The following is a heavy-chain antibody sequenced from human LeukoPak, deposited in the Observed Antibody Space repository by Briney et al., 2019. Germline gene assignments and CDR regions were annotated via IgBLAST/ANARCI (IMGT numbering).Heavy chain of an antibody. D-gene: IGHD5-18*01. CDR3: ARGGYSYVGGSNWFDP. CDR1: GYSFTSYW. CDR2: IYPGDSDT. Sequence: GESLKISCKGSGYSFTSYWIGWVRQMPGKGLEWMGIIYPGDSDTRYSPSFQGQVTISADKSISTAYLQWSSLKASDTAMYYYARGGYSYVGGSNWFDPWGQGTLVTVSS. J-gene: IGHJ5*02. V-gene: IGHV5-51*01.